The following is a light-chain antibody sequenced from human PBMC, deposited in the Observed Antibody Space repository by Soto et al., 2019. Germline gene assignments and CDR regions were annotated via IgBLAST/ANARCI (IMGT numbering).Light chain of an antibody. CDR2: EVR. Sequence: QSALTQPASVSGSAGQSITISCSGTMRDVGAYNLVSWYQQHPGTAPKLIIYEVRNRPSGISSRFSGSRSGNTASLTISGLQPDDEADYYCCSLTTSHTYVFGSGTKVTVL. CDR3: CSLTTSHTYV. J-gene: IGLJ1*01. CDR1: MRDVGAYNL. V-gene: IGLV2-14*01.